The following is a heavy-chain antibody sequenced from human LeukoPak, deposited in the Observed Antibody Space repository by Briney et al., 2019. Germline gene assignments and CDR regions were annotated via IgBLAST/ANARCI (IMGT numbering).Heavy chain of an antibody. J-gene: IGHJ3*02. CDR3: ARGNCGGDCYAFDI. CDR1: GYTFTNSG. CDR2: ISAYNGIT. V-gene: IGHV1-18*01. Sequence: ASVKVSCKPSGYTFTNSGLNWVRQAPGQGLEWMGWISAYNGITNYAQKLQGRVTMTTDTSTSTAYMELRSLRSDDTAVYYCARGNCGGDCYAFDIWGQGTMVTVSS. D-gene: IGHD2-21*02.